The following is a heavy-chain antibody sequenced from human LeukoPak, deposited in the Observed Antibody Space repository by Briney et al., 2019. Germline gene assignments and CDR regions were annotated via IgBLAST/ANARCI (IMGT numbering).Heavy chain of an antibody. V-gene: IGHV3-23*01. CDR2: ISGSGGST. J-gene: IGHJ4*02. D-gene: IGHD3-3*02. Sequence: GGSLRLSCAASGFTFSRYAMNWVRQAPGKGLEWVSTISGSGGSTNYADSVKGRFTISRDNSKNTLYLQMNSLRAEDTAVYYCAKHFWSGYYPYFDYCGQGTQVTVSS. CDR3: AKHFWSGYYPYFDY. CDR1: GFTFSRYA.